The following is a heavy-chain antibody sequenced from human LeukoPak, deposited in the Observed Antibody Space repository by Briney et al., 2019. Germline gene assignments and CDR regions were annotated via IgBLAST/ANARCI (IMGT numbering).Heavy chain of an antibody. Sequence: GGSLRLSCAASGFTFSSYSMNWVRQAPGKGLEWVSSISSSSYIYYADSVKGRFTISRDNAKNSLYLQMNSLRAEDTAVYYCAIRGYSYGRDYWGQGTLVTVSS. V-gene: IGHV3-21*01. D-gene: IGHD5-18*01. J-gene: IGHJ4*02. CDR3: AIRGYSYGRDY. CDR2: ISSSSYI. CDR1: GFTFSSYS.